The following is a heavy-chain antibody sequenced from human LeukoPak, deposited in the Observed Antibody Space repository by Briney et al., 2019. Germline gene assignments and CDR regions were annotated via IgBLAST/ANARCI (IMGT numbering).Heavy chain of an antibody. D-gene: IGHD3-16*01. CDR2: INHSGST. V-gene: IGHV4-39*07. J-gene: IGHJ4*02. CDR1: GGSISSSSYY. CDR3: ARGPRGDFDY. Sequence: SETLSLTCTVSGGSISSSSYYWSWIRQPPGKGLEWIGEINHSGSTNYNPSLKSRVTISVDTSKNQFSLKLSSVTAADTAVYYCARGPRGDFDYWGQGTLVTVSS.